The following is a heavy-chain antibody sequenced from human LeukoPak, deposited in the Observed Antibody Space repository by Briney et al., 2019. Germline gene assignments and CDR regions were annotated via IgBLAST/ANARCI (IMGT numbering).Heavy chain of an antibody. D-gene: IGHD1-26*01. CDR2: IYSGGTT. CDR3: ARANSGSHSYFQH. CDR1: GFTFSSYA. V-gene: IGHV3-53*01. J-gene: IGHJ1*01. Sequence: GGSLRLSCAASGFTFSSYAMSWVRQAPGKGLEWVSIIYSGGTTYYADSVKGRFTISRDNSKNTLYLQVDSLRAEDTAVYYCARANSGSHSYFQHWGQGTLVTVSS.